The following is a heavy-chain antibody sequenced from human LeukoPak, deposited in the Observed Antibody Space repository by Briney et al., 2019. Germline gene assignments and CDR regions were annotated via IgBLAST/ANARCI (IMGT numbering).Heavy chain of an antibody. J-gene: IGHJ4*02. D-gene: IGHD6-6*01. CDR2: IYYSGST. CDR3: ARRQLVRNFDY. CDR1: GGSISSYY. Sequence: ETSETLSLTCTVSGGSISSYYWSWIRQPPGKGLEWIGYIYYSGSTNYNPSLKSRVTISVDTSKNQFSLKLSSVTAADTAVYYCARRQLVRNFDYWGQGTLVTVSS. V-gene: IGHV4-59*08.